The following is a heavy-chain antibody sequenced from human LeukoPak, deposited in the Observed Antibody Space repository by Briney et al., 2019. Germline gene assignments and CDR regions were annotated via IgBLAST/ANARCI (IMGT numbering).Heavy chain of an antibody. CDR1: GFTFSNNW. CDR2: INQDGSEK. V-gene: IGHV3-7*04. J-gene: IGHJ6*02. CDR3: AREDYYGMDV. Sequence: GGSLRLSCAASGFTFSNNWMSWVRQAPGKGLEWVANINQDGSEKSSAASVKGRFSISRDNAKNSVSLQMDSLRVEDTGVYYCAREDYYGMDVWGQGTTVIVSS. D-gene: IGHD3-10*01.